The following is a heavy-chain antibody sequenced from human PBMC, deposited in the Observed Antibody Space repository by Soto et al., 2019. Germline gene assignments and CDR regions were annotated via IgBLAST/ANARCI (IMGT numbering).Heavy chain of an antibody. CDR2: IYYTGST. CDR3: DRSIAFYY. Sequence: PSETLSLTCTVSGGSITSDDYYWNWLRQPPGKGLEWIGYIYYTGSTYYNPSLKSRLTMSVDTSKNQFSLKLNSVTAADTAVYYGDRSIAFYYWGEGTLVTVPQ. CDR1: GGSITSDDYY. V-gene: IGHV4-30-4*01. J-gene: IGHJ4*02. D-gene: IGHD3-3*02.